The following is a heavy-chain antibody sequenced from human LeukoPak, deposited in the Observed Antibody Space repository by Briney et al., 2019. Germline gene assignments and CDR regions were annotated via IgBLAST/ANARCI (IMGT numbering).Heavy chain of an antibody. Sequence: GGSLRLSCAASGFTFSSYAMSWVRQAPGKGLEWVSAISGSGGSTYYADSVKGRFTISRDDSKNTLYLQMNSLKTEDTAVYYCTTHPSTIFGVVIIPDYWGQGTLVTVSS. CDR2: ISGSGGST. CDR1: GFTFSSYA. D-gene: IGHD3-3*01. J-gene: IGHJ4*02. CDR3: TTHPSTIFGVVIIPDY. V-gene: IGHV3-23*01.